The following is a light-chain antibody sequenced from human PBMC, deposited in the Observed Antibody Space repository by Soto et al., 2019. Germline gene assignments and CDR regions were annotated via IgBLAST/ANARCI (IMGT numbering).Light chain of an antibody. J-gene: IGKJ4*01. V-gene: IGKV3-15*01. Sequence: EIVMTQSPATLSVSPGERATLSCRASQTVSSNLAWYQQKPGQAPRLLIYDASTRATGIPVRFSGSGSGTDFTLTISSLEPEDFAVYYCQQRSNWPPLTFGGGTKVDI. CDR1: QTVSSN. CDR2: DAS. CDR3: QQRSNWPPLT.